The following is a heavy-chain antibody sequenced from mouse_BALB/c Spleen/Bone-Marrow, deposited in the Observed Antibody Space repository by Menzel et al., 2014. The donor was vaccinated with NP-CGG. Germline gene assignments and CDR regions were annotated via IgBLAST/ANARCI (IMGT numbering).Heavy chain of an antibody. J-gene: IGHJ4*01. V-gene: IGHV14-3*02. D-gene: IGHD2-1*01. CDR2: IDPANGNT. CDR3: AFIYYGYAMDY. CDR1: GFNIKDTY. Sequence: EVQLQQSGAELVKPGASVKLSCTASGFNIKDTYMQWVKQRPEQGLEWIGRIDPANGNTKYDPKSQGKATITADTSSNTAYLQLSSLTSEDTAVYYCAFIYYGYAMDYWGQGTSVTVSS.